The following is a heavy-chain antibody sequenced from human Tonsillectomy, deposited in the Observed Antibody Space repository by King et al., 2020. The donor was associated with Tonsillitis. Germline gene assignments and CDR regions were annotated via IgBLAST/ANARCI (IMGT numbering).Heavy chain of an antibody. Sequence: QLVQSGAEVKKPGSSVKVSCKASGGTFSSHGVSWVRQAPGQGLEWMGGIIPMVGTASYAQKFQGRVTITADKSTSTVYMELSSLRSEDTAVYYCARDLLGAYGDYYYIDDWGKGTTVTVS. CDR3: ARDLLGAYGDYYYIDD. CDR2: IIPMVGTA. V-gene: IGHV1-69*14. J-gene: IGHJ6*03. CDR1: GGTFSSHG. D-gene: IGHD4-17*01.